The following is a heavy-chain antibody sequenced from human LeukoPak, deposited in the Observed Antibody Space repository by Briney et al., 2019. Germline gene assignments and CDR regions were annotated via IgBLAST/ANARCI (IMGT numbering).Heavy chain of an antibody. J-gene: IGHJ1*01. CDR1: GFTFSSYS. CDR2: ISSSSSYI. D-gene: IGHD3-22*01. V-gene: IGHV3-21*01. Sequence: GGSLRLSCAASGFTFSSYSMNWVRQAPGKGLEWVSSISSSSSYIYYADSVKGRFTISRDNAKNSLYLQMNSLRAEDTAVYYCARDRSPYDSSAPEYFQHWGQGTPVTVSS. CDR3: ARDRSPYDSSAPEYFQH.